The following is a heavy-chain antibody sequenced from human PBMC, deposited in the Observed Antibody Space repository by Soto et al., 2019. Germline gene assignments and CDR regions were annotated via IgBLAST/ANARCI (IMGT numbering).Heavy chain of an antibody. J-gene: IGHJ5*02. CDR2: ISAYNGNT. V-gene: IGHV1-18*01. CDR1: GYTFTSNG. Sequence: APAKVSCKACGYTFTSNGSSWARQANGQGLEWMGWISAYNGNTNYAQKLQGRVTMTTDTSTSTAYMELRSLRSDDTAVYYCARDHGENVHNWFDPWGQGTLVTVSS. CDR3: ARDHGENVHNWFDP.